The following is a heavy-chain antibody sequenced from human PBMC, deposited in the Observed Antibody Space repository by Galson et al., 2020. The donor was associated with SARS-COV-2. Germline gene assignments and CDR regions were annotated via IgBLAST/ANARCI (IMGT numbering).Heavy chain of an antibody. V-gene: IGHV3-21*01. J-gene: IGHJ4*02. CDR2: ISSSSSYI. CDR1: GFTFSSYS. CDR3: ARDQSSGWYDSPYFDY. D-gene: IGHD6-19*01. Sequence: GESLKISCAASGFTFSSYSMNWVRQAPGKGLEWVSSISSSSSYIYYADSVKGRFTISRDNAKNSLYLQMNSLRAEDTAVYYCARDQSSGWYDSPYFDYWGQGTLVTVSS.